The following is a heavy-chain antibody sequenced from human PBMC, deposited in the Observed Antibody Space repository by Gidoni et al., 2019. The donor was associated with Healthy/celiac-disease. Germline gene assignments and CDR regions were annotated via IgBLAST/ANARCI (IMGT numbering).Heavy chain of an antibody. V-gene: IGHV3-21*01. CDR2: ISSSSSYI. J-gene: IGHJ3*02. CDR1: GFTFSSYS. Sequence: EVQLVESGGGLAKPGGSLRLSCAASGFTFSSYSMNWVRQATGKGLAWVSSISSSSSYIYYADSVKGRFTISRDNAKNSLYLQMNSLRAEDTAVYYCAREGSSSPLDAFDIWGQGTMVTVSS. D-gene: IGHD6-6*01. CDR3: AREGSSSPLDAFDI.